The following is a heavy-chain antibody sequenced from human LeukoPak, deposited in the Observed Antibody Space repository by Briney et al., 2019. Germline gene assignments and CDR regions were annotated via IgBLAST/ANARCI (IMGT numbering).Heavy chain of an antibody. CDR1: GGSISTYY. J-gene: IGHJ6*03. CDR2: ISTLGST. Sequence: RPSETLSLTCTVSGGSISTYYWNWIRQPAGKGLEWIGHISTLGSTNYNPSLKSRVSMSVDTSNYHFSLKLSFVTAADTAIYYCARHKDYYYSYMDVWGKGTTVTISS. CDR3: ARHKDYYYSYMDV. V-gene: IGHV4-4*07.